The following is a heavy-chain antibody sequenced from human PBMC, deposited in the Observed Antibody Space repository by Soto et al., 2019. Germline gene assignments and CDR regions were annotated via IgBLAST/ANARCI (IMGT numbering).Heavy chain of an antibody. CDR2: TYYRSKWYN. V-gene: IGHV6-1*01. D-gene: IGHD3-10*01. Sequence: PSQTLSLTCAISGDSVSSNSAAWNWIRQSPSRGLEWLGRTYYRSKWYNDYAVSVKSRITINPDTSKNQFSLQLNSVTPEDTAVYYCARAVLLWFGELPNYFDYWGQGTLVTVSS. CDR1: GDSVSSNSAA. J-gene: IGHJ4*02. CDR3: ARAVLLWFGELPNYFDY.